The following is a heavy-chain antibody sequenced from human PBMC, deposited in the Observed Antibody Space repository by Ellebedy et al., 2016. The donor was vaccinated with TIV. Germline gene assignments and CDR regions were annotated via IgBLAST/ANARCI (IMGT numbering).Heavy chain of an antibody. Sequence: AASLKVSCKASGYTFMSYGICWVRQAPGQGLEWMGWVSPYDGNTNYAQKSQGRVTMTIDTSTSTGYMELRSLRSDDTAVYYFARGFRCGSGRWPLDHWGQGTLVTVSS. CDR2: VSPYDGNT. CDR1: GYTFMSYG. D-gene: IGHD4-23*01. J-gene: IGHJ4*02. V-gene: IGHV1-18*01. CDR3: ARGFRCGSGRWPLDH.